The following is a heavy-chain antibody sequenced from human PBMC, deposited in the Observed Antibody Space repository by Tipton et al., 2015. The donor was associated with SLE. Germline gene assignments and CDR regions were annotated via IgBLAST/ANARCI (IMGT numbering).Heavy chain of an antibody. CDR3: AKDHIAAAGNWYFDL. CDR1: GFTFSSYG. D-gene: IGHD6-13*01. V-gene: IGHV3-30*18. J-gene: IGHJ2*01. CDR2: IWYDGSNK. Sequence: SLRLSCAASGFTFSSYGMHWVRQAPGKGLEWVAVIWYDGSNKYYADSVKGRFTISRDNSKNTLYLQMNSLRAEDTAMYYCAKDHIAAAGNWYFDLWGQGTLATVSS.